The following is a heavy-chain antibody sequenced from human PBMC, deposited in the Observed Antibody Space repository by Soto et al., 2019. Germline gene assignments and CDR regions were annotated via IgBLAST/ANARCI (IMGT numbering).Heavy chain of an antibody. CDR2: IYYSGST. CDR3: ARDRDMITFGGVIAKKSHAFDI. J-gene: IGHJ3*02. Sequence: QVQLQESGPGLVKPSQTLSLTCTVSGGSISSGGYYWSWIRQHPGKGLEWIGYIYYSGSTYYNPSLKSRVTISVDTSKNQFSLKLSSVTAADTAVYYCARDRDMITFGGVIAKKSHAFDIWGQGTMVTVSS. V-gene: IGHV4-31*03. D-gene: IGHD3-16*02. CDR1: GGSISSGGYY.